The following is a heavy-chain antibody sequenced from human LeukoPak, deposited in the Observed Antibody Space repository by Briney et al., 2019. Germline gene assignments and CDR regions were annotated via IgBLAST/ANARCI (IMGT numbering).Heavy chain of an antibody. D-gene: IGHD4-17*01. Sequence: SETLSLTCAVYGGSFSSYYWSWIRQPPGKGLEWIGYIYYSGSTNYNPSLKSRVTISVDTSKNQFSLKLSSVTAADTAVYYCARPQDYGDGAFDIWGQGTMVTVSS. CDR3: ARPQDYGDGAFDI. CDR1: GGSFSSYY. J-gene: IGHJ3*02. V-gene: IGHV4-59*08. CDR2: IYYSGST.